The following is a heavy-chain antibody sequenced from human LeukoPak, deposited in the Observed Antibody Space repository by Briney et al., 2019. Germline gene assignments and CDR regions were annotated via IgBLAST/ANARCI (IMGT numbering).Heavy chain of an antibody. J-gene: IGHJ4*02. CDR1: GYTLTELS. CDR2: FDPEDGET. V-gene: IGHV1-24*01. Sequence: GASXKVSCKVSGYTLTELSMHWVRQAPGKGLEWMGGFDPEDGETIYAQKFQGRVTMTEDTSTDTAYMELSSLRSEDTAVYYCATIPLRVVTATFDYWGQGTLVTVSS. CDR3: ATIPLRVVTATFDY. D-gene: IGHD2-21*02.